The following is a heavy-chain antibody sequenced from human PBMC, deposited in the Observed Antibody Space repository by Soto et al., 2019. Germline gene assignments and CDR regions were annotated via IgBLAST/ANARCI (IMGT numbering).Heavy chain of an antibody. CDR3: TRSTQYSASLEFDF. CDR2: INPDNGGT. D-gene: IGHD5-12*01. J-gene: IGHJ4*02. Sequence: ASVKVSCKASGYTFTDYFIHWVRQAPGQGLEWMGWINPDNGGTVYAQRFQGRITMARDTPVSTVYMELSGLRSGDTAVYYCTRSTQYSASLEFDFWGQGTLVTVSS. CDR1: GYTFTDYF. V-gene: IGHV1-2*02.